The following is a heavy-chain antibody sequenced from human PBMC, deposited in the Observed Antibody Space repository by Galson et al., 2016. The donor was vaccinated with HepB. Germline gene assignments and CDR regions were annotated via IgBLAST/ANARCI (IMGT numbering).Heavy chain of an antibody. Sequence: SLRLSCAASGYIFSTYEMNWVRQAPGKGLEWVSYISNSGDSIYYADSVKGRFTISRDNAKNSLYLQMNSLRAEDTAVYYCARDLPLLGWGQGTLVTVSS. CDR2: ISNSGDSI. CDR1: GYIFSTYE. J-gene: IGHJ4*02. CDR3: ARDLPLLG. D-gene: IGHD2-15*01. V-gene: IGHV3-48*03.